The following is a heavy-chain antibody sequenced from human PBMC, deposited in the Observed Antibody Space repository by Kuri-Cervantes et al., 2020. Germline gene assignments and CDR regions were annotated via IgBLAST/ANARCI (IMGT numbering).Heavy chain of an antibody. V-gene: IGHV3-15*01. CDR1: GFTFSRNT. Sequence: GESLKISCAASGFTFSRNTMNWVRQAPGKGLEWVGRIKSKTDGGTADYAAPVKGRFTISRDDSKNTLYLQLNSLKTEDTAVYYCTTDPVPWGQGTLVTVSS. CDR3: TTDPVP. CDR2: IKSKTDGGTA. J-gene: IGHJ5*02.